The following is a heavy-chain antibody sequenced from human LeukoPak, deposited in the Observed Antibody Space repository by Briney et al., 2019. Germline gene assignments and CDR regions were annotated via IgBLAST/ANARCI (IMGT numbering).Heavy chain of an antibody. V-gene: IGHV3-30*03. CDR1: GFTFSSYG. CDR3: ATGWDSSGQMPFLY. Sequence: GRSLRLSCAASGFTFSSYGMHWVRQAPGKGLEWVAVISYDGSNKYYADSVKGRFTISRDNSKNTLYLQMNSLRAEDTAVYYCATGWDSSGQMPFLYWGQGTLVTVSS. J-gene: IGHJ4*02. CDR2: ISYDGSNK. D-gene: IGHD3-22*01.